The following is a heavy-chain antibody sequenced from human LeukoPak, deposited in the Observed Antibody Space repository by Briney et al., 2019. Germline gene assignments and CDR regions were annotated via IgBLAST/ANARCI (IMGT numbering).Heavy chain of an antibody. D-gene: IGHD1-14*01. Sequence: GGSLRLSCAASGFTFSNFWMYWVRQPPGKGLVWVSRISSDGSNTNYADSVKGRFTISRDNAKNTLYLQMGSLRAEDTAVYYCARVGEYHSFDYWGQGTLVTVSS. CDR1: GFTFSNFW. V-gene: IGHV3-74*01. CDR3: ARVGEYHSFDY. CDR2: ISSDGSNT. J-gene: IGHJ4*02.